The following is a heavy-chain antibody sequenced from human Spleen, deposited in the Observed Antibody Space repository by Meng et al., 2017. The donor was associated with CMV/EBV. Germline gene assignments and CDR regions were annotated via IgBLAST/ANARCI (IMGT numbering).Heavy chain of an antibody. CDR2: INHSGST. CDR3: ARAGGYCSSTSCHARRWYYYYGMDV. D-gene: IGHD2-2*01. J-gene: IGHJ6*02. V-gene: IGHV4-34*01. CDR1: GGSFSGYY. Sequence: CAVYGGSFSGYYWSWIRQPPGKGLEWIGEINHSGSTNYNPSLKSRVTISVDTSKNQFSLKLSSVTAADTAVYYCARAGGYCSSTSCHARRWYYYYGMDVWGQGTTVTVSS.